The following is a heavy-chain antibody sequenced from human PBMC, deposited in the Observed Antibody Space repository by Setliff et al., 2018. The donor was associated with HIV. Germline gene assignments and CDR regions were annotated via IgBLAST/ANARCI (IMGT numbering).Heavy chain of an antibody. CDR3: ARLEYYYYMDV. CDR2: ISHTGST. Sequence: PSETLSLTCAVYGGSFSDYYWTWIRQTPGKGLDWIGEISHTGSTEYNPSLKSRVTISLDTSKNQFSLKLSSVTAADTAVYYCARLEYYYYMDVWGNGTTVTVSS. V-gene: IGHV4-34*01. J-gene: IGHJ6*03. CDR1: GGSFSDYY.